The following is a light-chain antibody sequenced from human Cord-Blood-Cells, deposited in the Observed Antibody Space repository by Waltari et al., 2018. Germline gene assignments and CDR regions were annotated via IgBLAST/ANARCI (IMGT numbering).Light chain of an antibody. CDR1: SSDVGSYNL. CDR3: CSYAGSSYV. J-gene: IGLJ1*01. CDR2: EGS. Sequence: QSALTQPASVSGSPGQSITISCPGTSSDVGSYNLVSWYKQHPGKAPKLMIYEGSKRPSGVSNRFSGSKSGNTASLTISGLQAEDEADYYCCSYAGSSYVFGTGTKVTVL. V-gene: IGLV2-23*01.